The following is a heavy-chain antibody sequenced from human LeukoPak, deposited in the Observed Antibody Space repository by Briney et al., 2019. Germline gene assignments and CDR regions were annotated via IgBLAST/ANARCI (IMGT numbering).Heavy chain of an antibody. CDR2: ISGSGGST. CDR1: GFTFSSYA. V-gene: IGHV3-23*01. Sequence: GGSLRLSCAASGFTFSSYAMSWVRQAPGKGLEWVSAISGSGGSTYYADSVKGRFTISRDNSKNTLYLQVNSLRAEDTAVYYCAKSATSGIAAAGTFYWGQGTLVTVSS. CDR3: AKSATSGIAAAGTFY. J-gene: IGHJ4*02. D-gene: IGHD6-13*01.